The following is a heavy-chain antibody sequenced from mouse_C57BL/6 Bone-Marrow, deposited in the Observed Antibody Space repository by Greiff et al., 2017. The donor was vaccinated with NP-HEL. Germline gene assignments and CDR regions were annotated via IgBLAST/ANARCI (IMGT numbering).Heavy chain of an antibody. CDR2: ISYDGSN. Sequence: EVQVVESGPGLVKPSQSLSLTCSVTGYSITSGYYWNWIRQFPGNKLEWMGYISYDGSNNYNPSLKNRISITRDTSKNQFFLKLKSVTTEDTATYYCAREEEDYGSSSAWFAYWGQGTLVTVSA. CDR1: GYSITSGYY. D-gene: IGHD1-1*01. CDR3: AREEEDYGSSSAWFAY. V-gene: IGHV3-6*01. J-gene: IGHJ3*01.